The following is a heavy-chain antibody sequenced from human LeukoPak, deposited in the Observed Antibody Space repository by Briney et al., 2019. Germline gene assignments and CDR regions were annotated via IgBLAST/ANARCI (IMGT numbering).Heavy chain of an antibody. D-gene: IGHD2-8*01. V-gene: IGHV3-74*01. CDR1: GFTLSSNW. J-gene: IGHJ4*02. CDR2: INSDGSST. Sequence: GGSLRLSRAASGFTLSSNWMHWVRQAPGKGPVWVSRINSDGSSTSYADSVKGRFTISRDNAKNTLYLQMNSLRAEDTAVYYCARGLNGVASDYWGQGTVVTVSS. CDR3: ARGLNGVASDY.